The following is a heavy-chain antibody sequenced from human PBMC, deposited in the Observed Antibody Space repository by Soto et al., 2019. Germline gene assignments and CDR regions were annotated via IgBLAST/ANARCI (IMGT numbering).Heavy chain of an antibody. D-gene: IGHD3-16*01. Sequence: QVQLQESGPGLVKPSETLSLTCTVSGGSISSYYWSWIRQPPGKGLEWIGYIYYSGSTNYNPSLKSRVPISVDTAKNQFSLKLSSVTAADTAVYYCARDRGGDYFDYWGQGTLVTVSS. J-gene: IGHJ4*02. CDR3: ARDRGGDYFDY. V-gene: IGHV4-59*01. CDR1: GGSISSYY. CDR2: IYYSGST.